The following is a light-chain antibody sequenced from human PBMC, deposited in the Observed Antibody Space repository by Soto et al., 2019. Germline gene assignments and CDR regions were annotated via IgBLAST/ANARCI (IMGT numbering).Light chain of an antibody. V-gene: IGLV1-40*01. Sequence: QAVVTQPPSVSGAPGQRVTISCTGSSSNIGAVFDVHWYQQLPGTAPKLLIYANTNRPSGVPDRFSGSKSGTSASLAITGLQAEDEADYYCQSYDNSLSAWVFGGGTKLTV. CDR1: SSNIGAVFD. CDR3: QSYDNSLSAWV. J-gene: IGLJ3*02. CDR2: ANT.